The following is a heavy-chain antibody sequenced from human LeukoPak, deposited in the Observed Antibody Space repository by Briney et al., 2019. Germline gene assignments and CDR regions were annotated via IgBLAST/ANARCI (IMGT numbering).Heavy chain of an antibody. D-gene: IGHD5-24*01. CDR3: ARDSLEMATPKYYFDY. Sequence: ASVKVSCKASGYTFTSYGISWVRQAPGQGLEWMGGIIPIFGTANYAQKFQGRVTITTDESTSTAYMELSSLRSEDTAVYYCARDSLEMATPKYYFDYWGQGTLVTVSS. V-gene: IGHV1-69*05. CDR1: GYTFTSYG. J-gene: IGHJ4*02. CDR2: IIPIFGTA.